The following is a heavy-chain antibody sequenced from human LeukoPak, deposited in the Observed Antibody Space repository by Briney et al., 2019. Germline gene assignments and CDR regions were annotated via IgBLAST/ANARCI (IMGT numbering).Heavy chain of an antibody. CDR2: ISSSSSTI. V-gene: IGHV3-48*01. Sequence: EGSLRLSCAASGFTFSSYSMNWVRQAPGKGLEWVSYISSSSSTIYYADSVKGRFTISRDNAKNSLYLQMNSLRAEDTAVYYCAREGEPVVVPAAKEDWFDPWGQGTLSPSPQ. CDR3: AREGEPVVVPAAKEDWFDP. CDR1: GFTFSSYS. J-gene: IGHJ5*02. D-gene: IGHD2-2*01.